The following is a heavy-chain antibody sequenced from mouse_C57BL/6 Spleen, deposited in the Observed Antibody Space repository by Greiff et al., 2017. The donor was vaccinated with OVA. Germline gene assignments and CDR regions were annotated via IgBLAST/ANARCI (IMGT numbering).Heavy chain of an antibody. CDR1: GYSITSGYY. CDR3: ARGYYGSSYEDFDY. Sequence: VQLKESGPGLVKPSQSLSLTCSVTGYSITSGYYWNWIRQFPGNKLEWMGYISYAGSNNYNQSLKNRISITRDTSKNQFFLKLNSVTTEDTATYYCARGYYGSSYEDFDYWGQGTTLTVSS. D-gene: IGHD1-1*01. J-gene: IGHJ2*01. V-gene: IGHV3-6*01. CDR2: ISYAGSN.